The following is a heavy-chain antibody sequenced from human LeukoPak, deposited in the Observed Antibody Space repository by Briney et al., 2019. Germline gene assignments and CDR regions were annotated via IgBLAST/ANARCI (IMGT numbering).Heavy chain of an antibody. D-gene: IGHD5-18*01. CDR3: AKGHTGYFFTIDY. J-gene: IGHJ4*02. Sequence: RGSRRLSCAPSGFTFSTYGMGWVRPAQGKGPEWVAATRTNGHKAYYPNPVKGRFTIARDHSENPPYFQMDTLRATDTAVYYCAKGHTGYFFTIDYWGQGTLVTVSS. V-gene: IGHV3-23*01. CDR2: TRTNGHKA. CDR1: GFTFSTYG.